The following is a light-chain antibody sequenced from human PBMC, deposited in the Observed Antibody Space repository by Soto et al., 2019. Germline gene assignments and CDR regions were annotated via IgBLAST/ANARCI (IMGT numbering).Light chain of an antibody. CDR1: SIDVGGYNS. V-gene: IGLV2-14*01. CDR3: TSYTNISTLV. Sequence: QSALTQPASVSGSPGQSITISCTGTSIDVGGYNSVSWYQQHPGKAPKLLIYGVTNRPSGVSNRFSGSNSGNTASLTISGLQAEDEADYYCTSYTNISTLVFGGGTKLTVL. J-gene: IGLJ3*02. CDR2: GVT.